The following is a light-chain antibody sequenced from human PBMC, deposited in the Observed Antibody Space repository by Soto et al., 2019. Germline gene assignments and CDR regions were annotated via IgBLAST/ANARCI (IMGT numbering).Light chain of an antibody. CDR3: AAWDDGLNGYV. J-gene: IGLJ1*01. CDR1: TSNIGSNT. Sequence: LTQPPSASGTAGQRVTISCSGSTSNIGSNTVNWYQQLPGTAPKTLIYSNNQRPSGVPDRFSGSKSGTSGSLAISGLLSEDEADYYCAAWDDGLNGYVFGTGTKLTVL. CDR2: SNN. V-gene: IGLV1-44*01.